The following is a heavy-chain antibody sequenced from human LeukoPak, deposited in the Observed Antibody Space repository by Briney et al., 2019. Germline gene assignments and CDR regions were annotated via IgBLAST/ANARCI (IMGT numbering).Heavy chain of an antibody. CDR3: AREAFGVFGVVKPIHY. CDR1: GGSISSYY. Sequence: SETLSLTCTVSGGSISSYYWSWIRQPPGKGLEWIGYIYYSGSTNYNPSLKSRVTIPVDTSKNQFSLKLTSVTAADTAVYYCAREAFGVFGVVKPIHYWGQGILVTVSA. J-gene: IGHJ4*02. V-gene: IGHV4-59*12. CDR2: IYYSGST. D-gene: IGHD3-3*01.